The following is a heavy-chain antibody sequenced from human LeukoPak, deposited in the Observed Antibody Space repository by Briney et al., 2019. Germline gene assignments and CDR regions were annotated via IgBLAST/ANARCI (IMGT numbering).Heavy chain of an antibody. J-gene: IGHJ3*02. CDR2: ISGGGETT. D-gene: IGHD5-24*01. V-gene: IGHV3-23*01. CDR1: GFTFSDYA. Sequence: GGSLRLSCVASGFTFSDYAMNWVRQAPGKGLEWVSHISGGGETTYFPDSVKGRFTMSRDNFRNTLYLQMNSLRVEDTAVYYCAKDSVARNGVYDAFDIWGQGTMVSVSS. CDR3: AKDSVARNGVYDAFDI.